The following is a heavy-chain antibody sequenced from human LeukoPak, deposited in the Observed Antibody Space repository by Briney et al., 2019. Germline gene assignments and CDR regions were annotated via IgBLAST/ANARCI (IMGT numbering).Heavy chain of an antibody. CDR1: GGSIISSAYY. CDR3: VRTEVSSGSEDY. J-gene: IGHJ4*02. Sequence: SQTLSLTCTVSGGSIISSAYYWSWIRQPPGKGLEWIGYIYYSGSTYYNPSLKSRVTISLDTSKNQYSLKLSSVTAADTAVYYCVRTEVSSGSEDYWGQGTLVTVSS. CDR2: IYYSGST. V-gene: IGHV4-30-4*08. D-gene: IGHD6-19*01.